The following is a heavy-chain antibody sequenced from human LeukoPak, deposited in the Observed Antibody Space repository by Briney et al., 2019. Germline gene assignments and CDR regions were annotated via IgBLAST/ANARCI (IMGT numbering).Heavy chain of an antibody. D-gene: IGHD3-3*01. J-gene: IGHJ6*02. CDR1: GYTFTNYG. V-gene: IGHV1-18*01. Sequence: ASVKVSCKASGYTFTNYGLTWVQQAPGQGLEWMGWITAYNGNTNYAQKFQGRVTMTTDTPTSTAYMELRSLRSDDTAVYYCAREEWGPQGISYYYGMDVWGQGTTVTVSS. CDR2: ITAYNGNT. CDR3: AREEWGPQGISYYYGMDV.